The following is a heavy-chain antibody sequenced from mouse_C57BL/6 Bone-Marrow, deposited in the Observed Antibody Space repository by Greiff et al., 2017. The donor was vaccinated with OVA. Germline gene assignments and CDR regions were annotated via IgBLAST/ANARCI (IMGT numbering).Heavy chain of an antibody. V-gene: IGHV14-2*01. Sequence: EVKLQESGAELVKPGASVKLSCTASGFNIKDYYMHWVKQRTEQGLEWIGRIDTEDGETKYAPKFQGKATITTDTSSNTAYLQLSSLTSEDTAVYYCASIYYDYDSYWGQGTTLTVSS. CDR3: ASIYYDYDSY. D-gene: IGHD2-4*01. CDR1: GFNIKDYY. J-gene: IGHJ2*01. CDR2: IDTEDGET.